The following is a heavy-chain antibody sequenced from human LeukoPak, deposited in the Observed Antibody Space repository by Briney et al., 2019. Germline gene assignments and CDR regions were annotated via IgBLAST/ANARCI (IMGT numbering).Heavy chain of an antibody. CDR3: ARRGGYGDSYWYFDL. V-gene: IGHV3-48*01. J-gene: IGHJ2*01. D-gene: IGHD4-17*01. CDR2: TSSSRRTK. Sequence: PGGSLRLSCVTSGFTFSSYSMNWVRQAPGKGREWVSYTSSSRRTKYYADSVKGRFTISRDNAKNSVYLQMNSLGADDTAVYYCARRGGYGDSYWYFDLWGRGTLVTVSS. CDR1: GFTFSSYS.